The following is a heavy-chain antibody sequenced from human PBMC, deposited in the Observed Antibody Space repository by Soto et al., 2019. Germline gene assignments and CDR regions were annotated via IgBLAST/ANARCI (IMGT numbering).Heavy chain of an antibody. CDR1: GFTFSTDW. CDR3: ASKGRAWQFDY. J-gene: IGHJ4*02. Sequence: GGSLRLSCAASGFTFSTDWASWVRQAPGKGLEWVANIKRDGSESNYADSVKGRFTISRDNAKNSLYLQMDSLRAEDTAVYYCASKGRAWQFDYWGQGTLVTVSS. CDR2: IKRDGSES. V-gene: IGHV3-7*01.